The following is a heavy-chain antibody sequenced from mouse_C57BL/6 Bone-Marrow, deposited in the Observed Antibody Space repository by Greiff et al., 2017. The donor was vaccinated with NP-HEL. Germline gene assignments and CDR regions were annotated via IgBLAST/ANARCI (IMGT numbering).Heavy chain of an antibody. J-gene: IGHJ3*01. D-gene: IGHD1-1*01. Sequence: EVQLQQSGAELVRPGASVKLSCTASGFNIKDDYMHWVKQRPEQGLEWIGWIDPENGDTEYASKFQGKATITADTSSNTDYLQLSSLTSEDTAVYYCTCYYGSSYVAWFAYWGQGTLVTVSA. V-gene: IGHV14-4*01. CDR1: GFNIKDDY. CDR2: IDPENGDT. CDR3: TCYYGSSYVAWFAY.